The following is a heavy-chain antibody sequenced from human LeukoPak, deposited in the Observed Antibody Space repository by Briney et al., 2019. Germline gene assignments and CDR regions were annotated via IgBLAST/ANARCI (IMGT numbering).Heavy chain of an antibody. Sequence: GRSLRLSCAATGFTFSTYGMHWVRQAPGKGLEWVAVIWSDGNNKFYADSVKGRFTFSRDNSRNTLSLQMNSLRAEDMAVYYCVKERGPFDAFDIWGQGTMVTVSS. CDR1: GFTFSTYG. V-gene: IGHV3-33*06. CDR2: IWSDGNNK. J-gene: IGHJ3*02. CDR3: VKERGPFDAFDI.